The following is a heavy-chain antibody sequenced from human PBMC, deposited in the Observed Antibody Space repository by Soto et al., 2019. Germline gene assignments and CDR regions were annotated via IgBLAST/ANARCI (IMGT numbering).Heavy chain of an antibody. V-gene: IGHV4-38-2*01. CDR1: GYSISTGFN. CDR3: ARGGITMAWNHYYYGMDV. CDR2: IIPTGST. Sequence: SETLSLTCAVSGYSISTGFNWAWIRQPPGKGLEWFGEIIPTGSTTYNPSLKSRLSFSLDTSKNHFSLNLSSVSVADTAVYYCARGGITMAWNHYYYGMDVWGQGTTVTVSS. J-gene: IGHJ6*02. D-gene: IGHD3-10*01.